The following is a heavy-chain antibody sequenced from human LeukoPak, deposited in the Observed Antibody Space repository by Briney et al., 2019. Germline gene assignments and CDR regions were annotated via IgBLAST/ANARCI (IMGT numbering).Heavy chain of an antibody. D-gene: IGHD6-19*01. CDR2: INHSGST. J-gene: IGHJ4*02. Sequence: SETLSLTCAVYGGSFSGYYWSWIRQPPGKGLEWIGEINHSGSTNYNPSLKSRVTISVDTSKNQFSLKLSSVTAADTAVYYCARHYSSGWYLDYWGQGTLVTVSS. V-gene: IGHV4-34*01. CDR1: GGSFSGYY. CDR3: ARHYSSGWYLDY.